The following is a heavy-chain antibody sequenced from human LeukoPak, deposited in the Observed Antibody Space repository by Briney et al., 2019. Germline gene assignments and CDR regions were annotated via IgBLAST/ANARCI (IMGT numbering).Heavy chain of an antibody. Sequence: ASVRVSCKASGGTFSSYAISWVRQAPGQGLEWMGGIIPIFGTANYAQKFQGRVTITADEFTSTAYMELSSLRSEDTAVYYCARENVVVPAASGFYYYYYGLDVWGQGTTVTVSS. CDR2: IIPIFGTA. CDR1: GGTFSSYA. D-gene: IGHD2-2*01. J-gene: IGHJ6*02. V-gene: IGHV1-69*01. CDR3: ARENVVVPAASGFYYYYYGLDV.